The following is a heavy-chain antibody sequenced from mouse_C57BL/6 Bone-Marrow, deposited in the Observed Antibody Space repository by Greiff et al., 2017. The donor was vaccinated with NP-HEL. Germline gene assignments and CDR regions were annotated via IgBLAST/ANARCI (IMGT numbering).Heavy chain of an antibody. CDR2: INPSNGGT. V-gene: IGHV1-53*01. CDR1: GYTFTSYW. CDR3: ARSDYYGSSYVKYFDY. D-gene: IGHD1-1*01. Sequence: QVQLQQPGTELVKPGASVKLSCKASGYTFTSYWMHWVKQRPGQGLEWIGNINPSNGGTNYNEKFKSKATLTVDKSSSTAYMQLSSLTSEDSAVYYCARSDYYGSSYVKYFDYWGQGTTLTVSS. J-gene: IGHJ2*01.